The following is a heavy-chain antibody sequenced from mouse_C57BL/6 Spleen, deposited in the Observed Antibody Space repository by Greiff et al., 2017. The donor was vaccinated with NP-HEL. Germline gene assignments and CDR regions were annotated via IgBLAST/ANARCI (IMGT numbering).Heavy chain of an antibody. CDR2: IDPSDSYT. CDR3: ARDLPGDYAMYY. CDR1: GYTFTSYW. J-gene: IGHJ4*01. Sequence: QVQLQQPGAELVRPGTSVKLSCKASGYTFTSYWMHWVKQRPGQGLEWIGVIDPSDSYTNYNQKFKGKATLTVDTSSSTAYMQLSSLTSEDSAVYYGARDLPGDYAMYYWGQGTSVTVAT. V-gene: IGHV1-59*01.